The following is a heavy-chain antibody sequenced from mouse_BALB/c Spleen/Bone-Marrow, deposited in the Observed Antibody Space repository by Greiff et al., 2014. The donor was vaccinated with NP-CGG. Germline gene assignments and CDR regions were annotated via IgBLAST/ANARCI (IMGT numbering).Heavy chain of an antibody. CDR1: GYTFTSYV. V-gene: IGHV1-14*01. Sequence: VQLQQSGPELVKPGASVKVSCKASGYTFTSYVMHWVKQKPGQGLEWIGYINPYNDGTKYNEKFKGKATLTSDKSSSTAYMELSSLTSEDSAVYYCARNYRYDGFAYWGQGTLVTVSA. CDR2: INPYNDGT. D-gene: IGHD2-14*01. CDR3: ARNYRYDGFAY. J-gene: IGHJ3*01.